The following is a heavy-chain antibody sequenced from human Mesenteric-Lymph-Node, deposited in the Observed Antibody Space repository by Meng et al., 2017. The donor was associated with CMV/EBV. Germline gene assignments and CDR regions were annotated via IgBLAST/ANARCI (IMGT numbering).Heavy chain of an antibody. CDR3: ARATVEMANYYYYYGMDV. CDR2: INPSGGST. CDR1: GYTFTSYY. V-gene: IGHV1-46*01. Sequence: ASVKVSCKASGYTFTSYYMHWVRQAPGQGLEWMGIINPSGGSTSYAQKFQGRVTMTRDTSTSTVYMELSSPRSEDTAVYYCARATVEMANYYYYYGMDVWGQGTTVTVSS. J-gene: IGHJ6*02. D-gene: IGHD5-24*01.